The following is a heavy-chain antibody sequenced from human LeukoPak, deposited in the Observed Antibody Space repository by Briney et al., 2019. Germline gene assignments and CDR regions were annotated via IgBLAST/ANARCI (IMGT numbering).Heavy chain of an antibody. Sequence: SETLSLTCAVSGGSISSSTSYWGWIRQPPGKGLEWIGTISYSGTTYYNPSLKSRVTISLHTSNNQFSLKLSSVTAADTAVYYCARPYSGSYSTYWYFDLWGRGTLVTVSS. J-gene: IGHJ2*01. CDR1: GGSISSSTSY. D-gene: IGHD1-26*01. CDR3: ARPYSGSYSTYWYFDL. CDR2: ISYSGTT. V-gene: IGHV4-39*07.